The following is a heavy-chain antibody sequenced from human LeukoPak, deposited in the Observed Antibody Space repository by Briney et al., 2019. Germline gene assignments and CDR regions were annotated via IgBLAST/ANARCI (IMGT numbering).Heavy chain of an antibody. D-gene: IGHD6-13*01. V-gene: IGHV4-34*01. CDR2: INHSGST. Sequence: SETLSLTCAVYGGSFSGYYWSWIRQPPGKGLEGIGEINHSGSTNYNPSLKSRVTISVDTSKNQFSLKLSSVTPADTAASYCASFQQQDDAFDIWGQGTMVTVSS. CDR1: GGSFSGYY. J-gene: IGHJ3*02. CDR3: ASFQQQDDAFDI.